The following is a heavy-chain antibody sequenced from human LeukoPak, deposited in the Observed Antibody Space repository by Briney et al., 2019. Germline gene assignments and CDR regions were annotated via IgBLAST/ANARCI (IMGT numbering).Heavy chain of an antibody. Sequence: GGSLRLSCAASGFTFSSYWMHWARQAPGKGLVWISRINSDGSSTSYADSVKGRFTISRDNAKNTLYLQMNSLRAEDTAVYYCARAFKIVGAYGYWGQGTLVTVSS. CDR1: GFTFSSYW. D-gene: IGHD1-26*01. CDR3: ARAFKIVGAYGY. J-gene: IGHJ4*02. CDR2: INSDGSST. V-gene: IGHV3-74*01.